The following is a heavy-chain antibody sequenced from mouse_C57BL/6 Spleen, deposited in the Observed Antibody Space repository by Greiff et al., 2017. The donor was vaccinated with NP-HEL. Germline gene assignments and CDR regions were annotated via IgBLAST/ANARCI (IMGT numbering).Heavy chain of an antibody. CDR3: ARTYYGNYEAY. V-gene: IGHV1-59*01. CDR1: GYTFTSYW. D-gene: IGHD2-10*01. Sequence: QVHVKQSGAELVRPGTSVKLSCKASGYTFTSYWMHWVKQRPGQGLEWIGVIDPSDSYTNYNQKFKGKATLTVDTSSSTAYMQLSSLTSEDSAVYYCARTYYGNYEAYWGQGTLVTVSA. CDR2: IDPSDSYT. J-gene: IGHJ3*01.